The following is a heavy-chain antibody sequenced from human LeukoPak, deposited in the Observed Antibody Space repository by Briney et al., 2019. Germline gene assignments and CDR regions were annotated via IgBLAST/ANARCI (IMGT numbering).Heavy chain of an antibody. CDR3: AKDRVGVAVAAY. CDR2: ISGSGGST. D-gene: IGHD6-19*01. J-gene: IGHJ4*02. Sequence: GASLRLSCAGSGFTFSSYGMTWVRQAPGKGLEWVSAISGSGGSTCYADPVKGRFTISRDNSKNTLYLQMNTLRAEDTAIYYCAKDRVGVAVAAYWGQGTLVTVSS. CDR1: GFTFSSYG. V-gene: IGHV3-23*01.